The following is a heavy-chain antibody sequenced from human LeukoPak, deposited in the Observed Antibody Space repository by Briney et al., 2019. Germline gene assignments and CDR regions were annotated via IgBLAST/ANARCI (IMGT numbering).Heavy chain of an antibody. Sequence: ASVKVSCKASGYTFTNYAMNWVRQAPGQGLEWMGWIHPSAGNPTYAQGFTGRFVFSLDTSVSTTYLQISGLKAEDTVVYYCARESGSSGWLSPRPLMRGWFDPWGQGTLVTVSS. D-gene: IGHD6-19*01. CDR3: ARESGSSGWLSPRPLMRGWFDP. V-gene: IGHV7-4-1*02. CDR1: GYTFTNYA. J-gene: IGHJ5*02. CDR2: IHPSAGNP.